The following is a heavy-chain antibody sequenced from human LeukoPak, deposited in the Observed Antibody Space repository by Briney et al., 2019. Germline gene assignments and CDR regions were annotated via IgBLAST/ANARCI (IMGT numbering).Heavy chain of an antibody. D-gene: IGHD3-10*01. CDR2: IKPDGSDK. CDR1: GFTFSTYW. Sequence: GGSLRLSCVGSGFTFSTYWMTWVRQAPGKGLEWVANIKPDGSDKYFVDSVKGRFSISRDNAKNSLFLQMNSLRAEDTAVYYCVRDRSPGYFDYWGQGTLVTVSS. V-gene: IGHV3-7*01. J-gene: IGHJ4*02. CDR3: VRDRSPGYFDY.